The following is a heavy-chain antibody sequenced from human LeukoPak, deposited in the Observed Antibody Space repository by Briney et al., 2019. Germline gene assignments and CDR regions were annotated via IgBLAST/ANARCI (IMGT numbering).Heavy chain of an antibody. Sequence: PSETLSLTCTVSGGSISSYYWSWIRQPPGKGLEWIGYIYYSGSTNYNPSLKSRVTISVYTSKNQFSLKLSSVTAADTAVYYCARRYSGYDSEWYFDLWGRGTLVTVSS. CDR3: ARRYSGYDSEWYFDL. D-gene: IGHD5-12*01. J-gene: IGHJ2*01. CDR2: IYYSGST. V-gene: IGHV4-59*01. CDR1: GGSISSYY.